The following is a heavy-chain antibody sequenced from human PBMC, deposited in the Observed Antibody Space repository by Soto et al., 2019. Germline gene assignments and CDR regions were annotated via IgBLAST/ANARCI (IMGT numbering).Heavy chain of an antibody. CDR2: IHSGGSI. CDR1: GGSITSGDYS. D-gene: IGHD3-16*01. CDR3: ARYVGESHFDY. V-gene: IGHV4-30-4*01. Sequence: SETLSLTCTVSGGSITSGDYSGRWIRQPPGKGLEWIGYIHSGGSIYFNSSLKSRVTISLDTSRNQFSLDLISVTAADTAVYYCARYVGESHFDYWGQGTLVTVYS. J-gene: IGHJ4*02.